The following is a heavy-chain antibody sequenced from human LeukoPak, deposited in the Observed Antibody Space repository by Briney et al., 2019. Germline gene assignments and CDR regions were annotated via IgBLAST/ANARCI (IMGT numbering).Heavy chain of an antibody. CDR3: ARYFLRSTSWGYYYYGMDV. Sequence: GASVKVSCKASGYTFTSYDINWVRQSTGQGLEWMGWMNPNSGNTGYAQKFQGRVTMTRNTSIGTAYMELSSLRSEDKAVYYCARYFLRSTSWGYYYYGMDVWGQGTTVTVSS. CDR1: GYTFTSYD. J-gene: IGHJ6*02. D-gene: IGHD2-2*01. CDR2: MNPNSGNT. V-gene: IGHV1-8*01.